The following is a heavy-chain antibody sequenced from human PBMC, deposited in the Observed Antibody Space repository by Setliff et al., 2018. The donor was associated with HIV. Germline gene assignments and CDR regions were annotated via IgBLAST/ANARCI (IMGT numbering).Heavy chain of an antibody. V-gene: IGHV3-66*02. CDR3: ARGYYMDV. CDR1: GFTVSSNY. J-gene: IGHJ6*03. Sequence: PGGSLRLSCAASGFTVSSNYMNWVRQAPGKGLEWVSVIYSGGSTYYADSVKGRSTISRDNSKNTLYLQMNSLRGEDTAVYYCARGYYMDVWGKGTTVTVSS. CDR2: IYSGGST.